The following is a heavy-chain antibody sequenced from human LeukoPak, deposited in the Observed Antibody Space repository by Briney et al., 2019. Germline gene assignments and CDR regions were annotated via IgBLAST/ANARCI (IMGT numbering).Heavy chain of an antibody. J-gene: IGHJ4*02. CDR2: IIPIFGTA. D-gene: IGHD3-3*01. Sequence: ASVKVSCKASGGTFSSYAISWVRQAPGQGLEWMGGIIPIFGTANYAQKFQGRVTITADESTSTAYMELSSLRSEDTAVYYCARGAPKFWSGHPSIGYFDYWGQGTLVTVSS. CDR1: GGTFSSYA. V-gene: IGHV1-69*13. CDR3: ARGAPKFWSGHPSIGYFDY.